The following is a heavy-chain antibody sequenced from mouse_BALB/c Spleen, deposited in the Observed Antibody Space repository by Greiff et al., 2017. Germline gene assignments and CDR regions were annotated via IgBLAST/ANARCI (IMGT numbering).Heavy chain of an antibody. D-gene: IGHD2-3*01. CDR2: IDPSDSYT. V-gene: IGHV1-69*02. CDR1: GYTFTSYW. Sequence: QVQLQQPGAELVKPGASVKLSCKASGYTFTSYWMHWVKQRPGQGLEWIGEIDPSDSYTNYNQKFKGKATLTVDKSSSSAYMKLSSLTSEDSAVYYCARSGDGYSYAMDYWGQGTSVTVSS. J-gene: IGHJ4*01. CDR3: ARSGDGYSYAMDY.